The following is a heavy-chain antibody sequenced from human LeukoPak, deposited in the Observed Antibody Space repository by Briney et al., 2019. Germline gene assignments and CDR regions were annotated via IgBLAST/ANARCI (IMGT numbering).Heavy chain of an antibody. CDR3: ARAQTLMGKYSGYDWAHFDY. J-gene: IGHJ4*02. Sequence: GASVKVSCKASGGTFSSYAISWVRQAPGQGLEWMGGIIPIFGTANYAQKFQGRVTITADESTSTAYMELSSLRSEDTAVYYCARAQTLMGKYSGYDWAHFDYWGQGTLVTVSS. CDR1: GGTFSSYA. CDR2: IIPIFGTA. V-gene: IGHV1-69*13. D-gene: IGHD5-12*01.